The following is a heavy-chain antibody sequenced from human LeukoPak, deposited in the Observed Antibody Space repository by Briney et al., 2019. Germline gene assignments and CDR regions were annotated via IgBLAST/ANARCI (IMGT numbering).Heavy chain of an antibody. Sequence: PGRSLRLSCAASGFTFSSYGMHWVRQAPGKGLEWVAVISYDGSNKYYADSVKGRFTISRDNSKNMLYLQMNSLRAEDTAVYYCARDPGSGYEEHFDYWGQGTLVTVSS. CDR1: GFTFSSYG. D-gene: IGHD5-12*01. V-gene: IGHV3-30*03. CDR2: ISYDGSNK. J-gene: IGHJ4*02. CDR3: ARDPGSGYEEHFDY.